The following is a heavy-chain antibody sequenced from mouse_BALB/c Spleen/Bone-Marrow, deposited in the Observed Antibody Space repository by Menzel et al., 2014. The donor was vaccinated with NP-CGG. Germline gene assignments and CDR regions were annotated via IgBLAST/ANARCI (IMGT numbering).Heavy chain of an antibody. CDR1: GYTFSSYW. CDR2: ILPGSGST. J-gene: IGHJ2*01. Sequence: LVESGAELMKPGASVKISCKATGYTFSSYWIEWVKQRPGHGLEWIGEILPGSGSTNYNEKFKGKATFTADTSSNTAYMQLSSLTSEDSAVYYCARREVSYYYDYWGQGTTLTDSS. V-gene: IGHV1-9*01. CDR3: ARREVSYYYDY. D-gene: IGHD2-12*01.